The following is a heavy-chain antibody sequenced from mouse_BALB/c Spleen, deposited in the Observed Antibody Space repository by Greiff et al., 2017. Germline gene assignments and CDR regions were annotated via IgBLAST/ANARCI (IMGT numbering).Heavy chain of an antibody. D-gene: IGHD2-4*01. CDR2: ISSGGST. CDR3: ARGEDDYDPYAMDY. J-gene: IGHJ4*01. V-gene: IGHV5-6-5*01. Sequence: EVNVVESGGGLVKPGGSLKLSCAASGFTFSSYAMSWVRQTPEKRLEWVASISSGGSTYYPDSVKGRFTISRDNARNILYLQMSSLRSEDTAMYYCARGEDDYDPYAMDYWGQGTSVTVSS. CDR1: GFTFSSYA.